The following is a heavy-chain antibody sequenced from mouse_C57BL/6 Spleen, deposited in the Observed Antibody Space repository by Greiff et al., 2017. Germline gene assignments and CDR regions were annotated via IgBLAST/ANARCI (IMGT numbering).Heavy chain of an antibody. CDR2: INPYNGGT. V-gene: IGHV1-19*01. D-gene: IGHD1-1*01. J-gene: IGHJ2*01. CDR3: ARRGGSSPYYFDY. Sequence: VQLQQSGPVLVKPGASVKMSCKASGYTFTDYYMNWVKQSHGKSLEWIGVINPYNGGTSYNQKFKGKATLTVDKSSSTAYMELNSLTSEDSAVYYCARRGGSSPYYFDYWGQGTTLTVSS. CDR1: GYTFTDYY.